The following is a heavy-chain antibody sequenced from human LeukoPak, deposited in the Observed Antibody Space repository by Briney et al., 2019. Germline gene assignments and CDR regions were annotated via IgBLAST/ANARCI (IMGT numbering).Heavy chain of an antibody. D-gene: IGHD3-22*01. V-gene: IGHV3-33*01. CDR1: GFTFSSYG. J-gene: IGHJ4*02. CDR2: IWYDGSNK. CDR3: AREGSTYYYDSSGYPKGDYFDY. Sequence: GGSLRLSCAASGFTFSSYGVHWVRQAPGKGLEWVAVIWYDGSNKYYADSVKGRFPISRDNSKNTLYLQMNSLRAEDTAVYYCAREGSTYYYDSSGYPKGDYFDYWGQGTLVTVSS.